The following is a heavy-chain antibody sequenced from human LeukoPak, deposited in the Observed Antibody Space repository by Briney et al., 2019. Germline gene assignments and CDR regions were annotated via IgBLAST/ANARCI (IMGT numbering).Heavy chain of an antibody. CDR1: GYTFTGYY. V-gene: IGHV1-2*02. CDR3: ARDAGGRDYYYYMDV. CDR2: INPNSGGT. D-gene: IGHD3-16*01. Sequence: ASVKVSCKASGYTFTGYYMHWVRQAPGRGLEWMGWINPNSGGTNYAQMFQGRITMTRDTSISTAYMELSSLRSEDTAVYYCARDAGGRDYYYYMDVWGKGTTVTVSS. J-gene: IGHJ6*03.